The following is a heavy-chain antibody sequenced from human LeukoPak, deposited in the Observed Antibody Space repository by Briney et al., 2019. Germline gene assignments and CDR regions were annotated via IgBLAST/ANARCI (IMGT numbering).Heavy chain of an antibody. CDR2: ISTVRTYT. J-gene: IGHJ6*03. V-gene: IGHV3-21*01. CDR3: ARDGSGFYLYNYMDL. D-gene: IGHD6-25*01. Sequence: GGSLRLSCAPSGFTFSDYSMNWVRQARGKGLEGVASISTVRTYTFYADSVKGRFTIDRDNVRNSLYLQMSSLGAEDTPVYYCARDGSGFYLYNYMDLWGKGTTVTVSS. CDR1: GFTFSDYS.